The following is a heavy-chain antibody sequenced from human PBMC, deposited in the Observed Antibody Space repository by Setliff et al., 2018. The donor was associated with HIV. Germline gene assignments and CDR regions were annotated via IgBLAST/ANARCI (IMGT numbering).Heavy chain of an antibody. J-gene: IGHJ3*02. CDR2: INDSGST. Sequence: SETLSLTCAVYGGSFSGYYWSWIRQPPGKGLEWIGEINDSGSTNNNLSLKSRVAMSVDTSKNQFSLKLSSVTAADTAVYYCARDLRGDSVPATAAKSFDIWGQGTLVTVSS. D-gene: IGHD2-21*02. CDR1: GGSFSGYY. CDR3: ARDLRGDSVPATAAKSFDI. V-gene: IGHV4-34*01.